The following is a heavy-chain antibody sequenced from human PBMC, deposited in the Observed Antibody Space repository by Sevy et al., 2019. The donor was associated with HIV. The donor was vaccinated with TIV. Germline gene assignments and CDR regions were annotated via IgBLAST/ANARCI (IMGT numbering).Heavy chain of an antibody. CDR2: ISSSSSYI. J-gene: IGHJ4*02. D-gene: IGHD6-19*01. CDR1: GFTFSSYS. CDR3: ARAGTGFDY. Sequence: GGSLRLSCAASGFTFSSYSMNWVRQAPGKGLEWISSISSSSSYIYYADSVKGRFTIPTDNAKNSLYLQMNSVRAEDTAVYDCARAGTGFDYWGQGTLVTVSS. V-gene: IGHV3-21*01.